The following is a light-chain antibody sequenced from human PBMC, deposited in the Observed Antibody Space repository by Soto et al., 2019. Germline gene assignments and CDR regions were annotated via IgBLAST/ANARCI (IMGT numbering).Light chain of an antibody. CDR2: DAS. Sequence: EIVLTQSPGTLSLSPGERATISCRASQSVSSYLAWYQQKPGQAPRLLIYDASNRATGIPARFSGSGSGTDFTLTISSLEPEDFAVYYCQQRSNWPITFGQGTRLEIK. CDR1: QSVSSY. J-gene: IGKJ5*01. V-gene: IGKV3-11*01. CDR3: QQRSNWPIT.